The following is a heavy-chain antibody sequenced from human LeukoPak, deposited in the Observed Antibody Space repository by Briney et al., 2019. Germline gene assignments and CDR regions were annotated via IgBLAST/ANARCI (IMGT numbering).Heavy chain of an antibody. CDR1: GYTFTSYD. D-gene: IGHD2-2*01. CDR3: ARGDPYCSSTSCYQDAFDI. V-gene: IGHV1-8*03. J-gene: IGHJ3*02. Sequence: GASVKVSCKASGYTFTSYDINWVRQATGQGLEWMGWMNPNSGNTGYAQKFQGRVTITRNTSISTAYMELSSLRSEDTAVYYCARGDPYCSSTSCYQDAFDIWGQGTMVTVSS. CDR2: MNPNSGNT.